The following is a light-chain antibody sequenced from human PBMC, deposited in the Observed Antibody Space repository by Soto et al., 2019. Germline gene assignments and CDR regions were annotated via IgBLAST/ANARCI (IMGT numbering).Light chain of an antibody. Sequence: EIVLTQSPATLSLSPGERANLSCRASQFIDRYLAWYRQLPCQAPRLLIYDASNWATGIPDRFSGGGSGTDFTLTISSLEPEDFAVYYCQQRSNWPPITCGQGTRVAIK. CDR2: DAS. J-gene: IGKJ5*01. V-gene: IGKV3-11*01. CDR3: QQRSNWPPIT. CDR1: QFIDRY.